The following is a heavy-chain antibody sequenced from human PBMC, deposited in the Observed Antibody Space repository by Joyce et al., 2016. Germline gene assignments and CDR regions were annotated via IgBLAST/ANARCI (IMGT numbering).Heavy chain of an antibody. Sequence: QVQLQESGPGLVKPSGTLSLTCPVSGGSISRSHWWSWVRQPPGTGLEWIGESYLDGSTTSNPALKSRVTIAVDKSKNQLSLKMNSVTAADTAVYYCARNGAYSQDSWGQGTLVTVSS. CDR1: GGSISRSHW. CDR2: SYLDGST. D-gene: IGHD5-12*01. V-gene: IGHV4-4*02. CDR3: ARNGAYSQDS. J-gene: IGHJ5*01.